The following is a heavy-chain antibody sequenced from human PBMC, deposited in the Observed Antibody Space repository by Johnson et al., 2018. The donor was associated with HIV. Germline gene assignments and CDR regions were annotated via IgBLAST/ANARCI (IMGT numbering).Heavy chain of an antibody. CDR2: ISDDGNNI. J-gene: IGHJ3*01. CDR1: GFRFSTYA. CDR3: ARERGISGGFDF. Sequence: QVQLVESGGGVVQPGTSLRLSCAASGFRFSTYALHWVRQTPGKGLEWASVISDDGNNIYYADSVRGRFTISRDNSKNTLYLQMGSLRVEDTARYYCARERGISGGFDFWGQGTRVSVSS. V-gene: IGHV3-30*15. D-gene: IGHD2-15*01.